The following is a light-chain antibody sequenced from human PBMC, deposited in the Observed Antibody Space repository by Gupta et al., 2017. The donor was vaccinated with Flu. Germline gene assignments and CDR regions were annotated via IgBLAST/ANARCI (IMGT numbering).Light chain of an antibody. Sequence: GRAVLSCRGSHSVSTKLSWYQQKPGETPRLLIYGASTRANGIPARLSGGGSGTGFILTISSLQSEDSSIYYCQQYNDCHPGTFGEGAKVEVK. V-gene: IGKV3-15*01. CDR2: GAS. J-gene: IGKJ1*01. CDR1: HSVSTK. CDR3: QQYNDCHPGT.